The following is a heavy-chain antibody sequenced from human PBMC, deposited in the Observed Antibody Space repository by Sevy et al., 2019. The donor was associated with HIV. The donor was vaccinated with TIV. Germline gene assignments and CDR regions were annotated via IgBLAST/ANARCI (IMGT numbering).Heavy chain of an antibody. CDR2: IKSKADGGTT. CDR1: GFTFTYAW. D-gene: IGHD2-8*02. V-gene: IGHV3-15*01. J-gene: IGHJ6*02. CDR3: ATDPSIVLLVTDGMDV. Sequence: GGSLRLSCAASGFTFTYAWMSWVRQAPGKGLEWVGRIKSKADGGTTDYAAPVKGRFTISRDDSKNTLYLQMNSLKTEETAVYYCATDPSIVLLVTDGMDVWGQGTTVTVSS.